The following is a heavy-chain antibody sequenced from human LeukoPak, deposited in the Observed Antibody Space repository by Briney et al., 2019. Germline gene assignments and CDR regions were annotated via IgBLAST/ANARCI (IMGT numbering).Heavy chain of an antibody. CDR3: AXXGEEQQLVPGYYYGMDV. J-gene: IGHJ6*02. CDR2: IWYDGSNK. CDR1: GFTFSSHG. V-gene: IGHV3-33*08. Sequence: GGSLRLSCAASGFTFSSHGMHWVRQAPGKGLEWVAAIWYDGSNKYYADSVKGRFTISRDNSKNTLYLQMNSLRAEDTAVYYCAXXGEEQQLVPGYYYGMDVWGQGTTVTVSS. D-gene: IGHD6-13*01.